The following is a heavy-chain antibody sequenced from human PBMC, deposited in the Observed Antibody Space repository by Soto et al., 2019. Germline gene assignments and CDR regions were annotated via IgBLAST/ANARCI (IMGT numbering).Heavy chain of an antibody. CDR1: GYTFSDYY. V-gene: IGHV1-2*02. D-gene: IGHD3-16*01. CDR3: ARGGREVPLIPYDT. J-gene: IGHJ5*02. Sequence: QVQLVQSGAEVKKPGASVYVSCKASGYTFSDYYVHWVRQAPGQGLEWMGWINPNVGGTNYARKFQGRVIMTSDTSISTVYMKLTRFSPDDTAIYSCARGGREVPLIPYDTWGQGTRVTVSS. CDR2: INPNVGGT.